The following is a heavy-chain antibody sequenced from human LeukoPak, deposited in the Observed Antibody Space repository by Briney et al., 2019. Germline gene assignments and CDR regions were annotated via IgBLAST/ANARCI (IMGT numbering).Heavy chain of an antibody. CDR2: INPNSGGT. Sequence: GASVKVSCKASGYTFTGYYMHWVRQAPGQGLEWMGWINPNSGGTNYAQKFQGRVTMTRDTSISTAYMELSRLRSDDTAVYYCASRKPASYCTNGVCSVDAFDIWGQGTMVTVSS. CDR3: ASRKPASYCTNGVCSVDAFDI. D-gene: IGHD2-8*01. CDR1: GYTFTGYY. V-gene: IGHV1-2*02. J-gene: IGHJ3*02.